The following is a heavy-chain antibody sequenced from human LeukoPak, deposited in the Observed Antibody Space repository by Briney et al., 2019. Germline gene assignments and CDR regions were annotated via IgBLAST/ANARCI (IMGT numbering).Heavy chain of an antibody. CDR2: IYYSGST. Sequence: PSETLSLTCTVSGGSISSGGYYWSWIRQHPGKGLEWIGYIYYSGSTYYNPSLKSRVTISVDTSKNQFSLKLSSVTAADTAVYYCARGDPADCSSTSCNRSNYYYYMDVWGKGTTVTVSS. CDR1: GGSISSGGYY. J-gene: IGHJ6*03. CDR3: ARGDPADCSSTSCNRSNYYYYMDV. D-gene: IGHD2-2*01. V-gene: IGHV4-31*03.